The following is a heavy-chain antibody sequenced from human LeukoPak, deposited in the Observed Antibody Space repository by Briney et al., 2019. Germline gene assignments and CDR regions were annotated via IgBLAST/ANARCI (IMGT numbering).Heavy chain of an antibody. CDR2: ISITDSDI. CDR1: GFTFSSYE. J-gene: IGHJ4*02. CDR3: ARGGFNSLDY. D-gene: IGHD1-1*01. V-gene: IGHV3-48*03. Sequence: RGSLRLSCAASGFTFSSYEMNWVRQAPGKGLEWVSYISITDSDIYYADSVKGRFTISRDNARNSLDLQMNSLRAEDTAVYYCARGGFNSLDYWGQGTLVTVSS.